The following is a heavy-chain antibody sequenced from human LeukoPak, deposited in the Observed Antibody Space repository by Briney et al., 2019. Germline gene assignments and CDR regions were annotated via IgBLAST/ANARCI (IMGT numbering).Heavy chain of an antibody. Sequence: SKTLSLTCTVSGGSISSYYWSWIRQPPGKGLEWIGYIYTSGSTNYNPSLKSRVTISVDTSKNQFSLKLSSVTAADTAVYYCASLVGATTYWYFDLWGRGTLVTVSS. D-gene: IGHD1-26*01. V-gene: IGHV4-4*09. CDR3: ASLVGATTYWYFDL. J-gene: IGHJ2*01. CDR2: IYTSGST. CDR1: GGSISSYY.